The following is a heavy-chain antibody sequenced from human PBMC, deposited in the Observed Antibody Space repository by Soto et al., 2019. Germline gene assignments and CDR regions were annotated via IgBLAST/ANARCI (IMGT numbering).Heavy chain of an antibody. Sequence: QVQLVQSGAEVKKPESSVRVSCKASGGTFNSYAITWVRQAPGQGLEWMGGTIPMFGTTNYAEKFQGRVTXTXAXPXXTAYMELSSLRSEDTAVYYCTRCGIRYHSIGYYLGIDGMDVWGQGTTVIVSS. CDR2: TIPMFGTT. V-gene: IGHV1-69*05. CDR3: TRCGIRYHSIGYYLGIDGMDV. CDR1: GGTFNSYA. D-gene: IGHD3-22*01. J-gene: IGHJ6*02.